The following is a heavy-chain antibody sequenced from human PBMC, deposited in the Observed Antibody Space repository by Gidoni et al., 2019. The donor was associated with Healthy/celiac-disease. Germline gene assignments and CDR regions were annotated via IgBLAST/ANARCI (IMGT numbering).Heavy chain of an antibody. D-gene: IGHD6-6*01. Sequence: QVQLVESGGGVVQPGRSLRLSCAASGFTFSSYGMHWVRQAPGKGLEWVAVIWYDGSNKYYADSVKGRFTISRDNSKNTLYLQMNSLRAEDTAVYYCVRDLAARGYYYYGMDVWGQGTTVTVSS. CDR2: IWYDGSNK. J-gene: IGHJ6*02. V-gene: IGHV3-33*01. CDR3: VRDLAARGYYYYGMDV. CDR1: GFTFSSYG.